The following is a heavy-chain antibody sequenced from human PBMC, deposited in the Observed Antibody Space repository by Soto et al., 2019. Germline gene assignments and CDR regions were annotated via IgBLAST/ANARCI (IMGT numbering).Heavy chain of an antibody. CDR2: ISTYNGEI. Sequence: QLLLVQSGSEVKKPGASVKVSCKASGDTSKTYGITWVRQAPGQGLEWMGWISTYNGEIIYAQSFQGRVSLTTDSSTKTVDMELRGLRSDDSAIYFCTRDGSLAPATSPFQSWGQGTLVTVSS. D-gene: IGHD1-26*01. CDR3: TRDGSLAPATSPFQS. J-gene: IGHJ1*01. CDR1: GDTSKTYG. V-gene: IGHV1-18*01.